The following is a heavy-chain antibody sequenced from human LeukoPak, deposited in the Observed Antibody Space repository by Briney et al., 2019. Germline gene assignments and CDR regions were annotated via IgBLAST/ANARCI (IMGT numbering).Heavy chain of an antibody. D-gene: IGHD4-17*01. CDR2: ISGSGGST. CDR3: AKRRGSTVTTL. V-gene: IGHV3-23*01. CDR1: GFTFSSYA. J-gene: IGHJ4*02. Sequence: GGSLRLSCAASGFTFSSYAMSWVRQAPRKGLEWVSAISGSGGSTYYADSVKGRFTISRDNSKNTLYLQMNSLRAEDTAVYYCAKRRGSTVTTLRGQGTLVTVSS.